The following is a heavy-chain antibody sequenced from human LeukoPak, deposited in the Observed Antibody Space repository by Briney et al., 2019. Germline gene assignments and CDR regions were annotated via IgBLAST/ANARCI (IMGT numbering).Heavy chain of an antibody. Sequence: GGSLRLSCAASGFTFNNYAMYWVRQAPGKGLEWVSAVTGSGGTTYYADSVKGRFTISRDNSKNTLYLQMNSLRAEDTAVYYCAKDRINWWKDGGAYDAFDIWGQGTMVTVSS. CDR2: VTGSGGTT. CDR3: AKDRINWWKDGGAYDAFDI. J-gene: IGHJ3*02. CDR1: GFTFNNYA. V-gene: IGHV3-23*01. D-gene: IGHD1-1*01.